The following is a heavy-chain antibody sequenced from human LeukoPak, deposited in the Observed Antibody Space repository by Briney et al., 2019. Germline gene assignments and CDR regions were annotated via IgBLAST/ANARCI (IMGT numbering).Heavy chain of an antibody. V-gene: IGHV4-39*01. Sequence: SETLSLTCTVSGGSISSSSYYWGWIRQPPGKGLEWIGSIYYSGSTYYNPSLKSRVTISVDTSKNQFSLKLSSVTAADTAVYYCASRGGWELLEPDAFDIWGQGTMVTVSS. CDR3: ASRGGWELLEPDAFDI. CDR1: GGSISSSSYY. D-gene: IGHD1-26*01. CDR2: IYYSGST. J-gene: IGHJ3*02.